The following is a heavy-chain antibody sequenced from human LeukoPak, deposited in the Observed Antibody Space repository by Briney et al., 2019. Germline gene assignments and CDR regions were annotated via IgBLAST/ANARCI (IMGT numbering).Heavy chain of an antibody. Sequence: GGSLRLSCPASGFTFSSYAMTWGRQAPGKGLEWVSAISGGGGSTYYADSVKGRFTVSRDNSRNTLYLQMNSLRAEDTAVYSCAKNFGEGLAIYDYWGQGTVVTVTA. D-gene: IGHD4-17*01. CDR2: ISGGGGST. V-gene: IGHV3-23*01. J-gene: IGHJ4*02. CDR1: GFTFSSYA. CDR3: AKNFGEGLAIYDY.